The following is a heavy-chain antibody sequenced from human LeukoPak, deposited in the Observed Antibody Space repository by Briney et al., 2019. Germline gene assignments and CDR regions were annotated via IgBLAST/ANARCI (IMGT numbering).Heavy chain of an antibody. V-gene: IGHV3-13*04. J-gene: IGHJ4*02. CDR3: ARDGGRSSWGGFDY. CDR1: GFTFSSYD. Sequence: PGGSLRLSCAASGFTFSSYDMHWVRQATGKGLEWVSAIGTAGDTYYPGSVKGRFTISRENAKNSLYLQMNSLRAGDTAVYYCARDGGRSSWGGFDYWGQGTLVTVSS. D-gene: IGHD6-13*01. CDR2: IGTAGDT.